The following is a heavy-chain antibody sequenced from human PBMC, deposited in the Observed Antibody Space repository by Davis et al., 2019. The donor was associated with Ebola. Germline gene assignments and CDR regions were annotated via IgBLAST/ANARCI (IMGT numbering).Heavy chain of an antibody. J-gene: IGHJ4*02. CDR3: ARTGRGWECSDY. CDR1: GYTFTSYY. D-gene: IGHD1-26*01. Sequence: AASVKVSCKASGYTFTSYYMHWVRQGPGQGLERMGIINPSGGSTTYAQKFQGRVTMTRDTSTSTVYMELSSLRSEDTAVYYCARTGRGWECSDYWGQGTLVTVSS. V-gene: IGHV1-46*01. CDR2: INPSGGST.